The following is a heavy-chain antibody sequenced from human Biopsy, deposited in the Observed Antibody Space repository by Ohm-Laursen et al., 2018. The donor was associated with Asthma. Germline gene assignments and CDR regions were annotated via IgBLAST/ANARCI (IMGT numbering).Heavy chain of an antibody. V-gene: IGHV3-30*18. CDR1: GFTFSNYG. CDR3: AKEVFPGWELRRGPDS. CDR2: ISFDGSNK. Sequence: SLRLSCTASGFTFSNYGMHWVRRAPGKGLDWVAVISFDGSNKNYTDSVKGRFTISRDNSRNTLHLEMNSLRAEDTAVYFCAKEVFPGWELRRGPDSWGQGTLVTVSS. D-gene: IGHD1-26*01. J-gene: IGHJ4*02.